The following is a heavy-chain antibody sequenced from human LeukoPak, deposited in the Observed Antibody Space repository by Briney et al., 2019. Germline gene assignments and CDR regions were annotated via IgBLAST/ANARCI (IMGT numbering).Heavy chain of an antibody. D-gene: IGHD1-26*01. CDR1: GYTFTSYY. CDR2: INPSGGST. V-gene: IGHV1-46*01. Sequence: GASVKVSCKASGYTFTSYYMHWVRQAPGEELEWRGIINPSGGSTSYAQKFQGRVTMTRDTSTSTVYMELSSLRSEDTAVYYCAVRATNSDYFDYWGQGTLVTVSS. J-gene: IGHJ4*02. CDR3: AVRATNSDYFDY.